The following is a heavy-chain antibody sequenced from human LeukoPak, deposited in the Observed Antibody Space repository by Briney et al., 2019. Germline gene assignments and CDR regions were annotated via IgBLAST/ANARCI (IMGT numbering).Heavy chain of an antibody. V-gene: IGHV4-34*01. J-gene: IGHJ5*02. CDR1: GGSFSGYY. D-gene: IGHD6-13*01. Sequence: PSETLSLTCAVYGGSFSGYYWSWIRQPPGKGLEWIGEINHSGSTNYNPSLKSRVTISVDTSKNQFSLKLSSVTAADTAVYYCAREERYSSRRVWFDPWGQGTLVTVSS. CDR3: AREERYSSRRVWFDP. CDR2: INHSGST.